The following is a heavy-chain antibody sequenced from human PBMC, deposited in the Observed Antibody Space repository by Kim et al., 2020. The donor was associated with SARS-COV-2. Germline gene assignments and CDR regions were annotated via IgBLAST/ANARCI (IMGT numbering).Heavy chain of an antibody. D-gene: IGHD7-27*01. Sequence: SETLSLTCTVSGGSISSSSYYWGWIRQPPGKGLEWIGSIYYSGSTYYNPSLKSRVTISVDTSKNQFSLKLSSVTAADTAVYYCARPTTGEGENYWGQGTL. V-gene: IGHV4-39*01. CDR3: ARPTTGEGENY. J-gene: IGHJ4*02. CDR2: IYYSGST. CDR1: GGSISSSSYY.